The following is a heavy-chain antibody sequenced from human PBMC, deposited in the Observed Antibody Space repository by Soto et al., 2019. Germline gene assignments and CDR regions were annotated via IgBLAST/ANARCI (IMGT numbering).Heavy chain of an antibody. V-gene: IGHV4-59*08. CDR2: IYYSGST. Sequence: PSETLSLTCTVSGGSISSYYWSWIRQPPGKGLEWIGYIYYSGSTNYNPSLKSRVTISVDTSKNQFSLKLSSVTAADTAVYYCARHSTIVVVPAAISPFDYWGQGTLVTVSS. D-gene: IGHD2-2*01. J-gene: IGHJ4*02. CDR3: ARHSTIVVVPAAISPFDY. CDR1: GGSISSYY.